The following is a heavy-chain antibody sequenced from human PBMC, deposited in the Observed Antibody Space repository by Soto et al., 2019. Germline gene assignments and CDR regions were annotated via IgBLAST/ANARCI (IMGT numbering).Heavy chain of an antibody. D-gene: IGHD1-20*01. Sequence: GELQQWGTGLLKPSETLPLNCSVYGGSSRAYHWSWLRQSPGEGLEWIGEFSYSGGLNYNPSLTGRLAVSLDTSTNHFSLTMTSVTAADTAVYFCAGGPRYWSFALWGRGTLVTVS. V-gene: IGHV4-34*01. CDR1: GGSSRAYH. CDR3: AGGPRYWSFAL. CDR2: FSYSGGL. J-gene: IGHJ2*01.